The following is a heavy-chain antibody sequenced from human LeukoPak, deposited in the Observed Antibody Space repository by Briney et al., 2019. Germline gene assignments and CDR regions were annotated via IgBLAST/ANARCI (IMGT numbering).Heavy chain of an antibody. J-gene: IGHJ5*02. CDR2: INHSGST. Sequence: PSETLSLTCAVYGGPFSGYYWSWIRQPPGKGLEWIGEINHSGSTNYNSSLKSRVTISVDTSKNQFSLKLSSVTAADTAVYYCARDAGSSTSQPHNWFDPWGQGTLVTVSS. D-gene: IGHD2-2*01. CDR3: ARDAGSSTSQPHNWFDP. CDR1: GGPFSGYY. V-gene: IGHV4-34*01.